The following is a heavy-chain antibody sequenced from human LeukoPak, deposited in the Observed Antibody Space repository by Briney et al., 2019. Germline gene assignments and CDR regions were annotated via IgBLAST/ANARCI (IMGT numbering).Heavy chain of an antibody. Sequence: GGSLRLSCAASGFTFSSYWMSWVRQAPGKGVEWVANIKQDGSEKYYVDSVKGRFTISRDNAKNSLYLQMNSLRAEDTAVYYCARDIWLFGYSSGWYFDYWGQGTLVTVSS. D-gene: IGHD6-19*01. CDR1: GFTFSSYW. CDR2: IKQDGSEK. CDR3: ARDIWLFGYSSGWYFDY. V-gene: IGHV3-7*01. J-gene: IGHJ4*02.